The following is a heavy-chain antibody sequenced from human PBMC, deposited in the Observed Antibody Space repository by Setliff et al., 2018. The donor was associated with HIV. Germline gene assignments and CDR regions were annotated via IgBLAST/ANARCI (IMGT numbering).Heavy chain of an antibody. CDR3: ARGAYDYVWGSYRALDY. D-gene: IGHD3-16*02. Sequence: PSETLSLTCAVYGGSFSGYYWSWIRQPPGKGLEWIGEINHSGSTNYNPSLKSRVTISVDTSKNQFSLKLSSVTAADTAVYYCARGAYDYVWGSYRALDYWGQGTLVTVSS. J-gene: IGHJ4*02. CDR2: INHSGST. V-gene: IGHV4-34*01. CDR1: GGSFSGYY.